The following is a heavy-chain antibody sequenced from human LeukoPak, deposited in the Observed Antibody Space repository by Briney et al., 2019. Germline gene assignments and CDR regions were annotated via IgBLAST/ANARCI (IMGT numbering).Heavy chain of an antibody. Sequence: GGSLRLSCAASGFTFGNYAMSWVRQPAGKGLEWVSLITSGGGSTYYADSVKGRFTISRDNPTDTLSLQMNSLRVEDTAVYYCAKGWGALDYWGQGTLVTVFS. CDR1: GFTFGNYA. CDR2: ITSGGGST. D-gene: IGHD1-26*01. J-gene: IGHJ4*02. V-gene: IGHV3-23*01. CDR3: AKGWGALDY.